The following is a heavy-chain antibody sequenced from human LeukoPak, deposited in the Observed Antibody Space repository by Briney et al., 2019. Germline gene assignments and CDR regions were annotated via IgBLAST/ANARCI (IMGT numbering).Heavy chain of an antibody. Sequence: GGSLRLSCVASGLTFSIFAMNWVRQAPRKGLEWVSSITYNGANSYYADSVKGRFTISRDSSKNTLYLQMNSLRAEDTAVYYCAKESVGYVPVDWGQGTLVIVPS. CDR2: ITYNGANS. CDR1: GLTFSIFA. D-gene: IGHD3-10*02. J-gene: IGHJ4*02. CDR3: AKESVGYVPVD. V-gene: IGHV3-23*01.